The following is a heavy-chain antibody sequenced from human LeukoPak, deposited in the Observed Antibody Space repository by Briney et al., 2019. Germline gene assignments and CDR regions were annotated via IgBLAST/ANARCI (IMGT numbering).Heavy chain of an antibody. J-gene: IGHJ4*02. CDR3: ARGEYIYDY. D-gene: IGHD5-18*01. V-gene: IGHV4-59*01. CDR2: IYYSGST. Sequence: SETLSLTCTVSGGSISSYYWSWMRQPPGKGLEWIGYIYYSGSTNYNPSLKSRVTISVDTSKNQFSLKLSSVTAADTAIYYCARGEYIYDYWGQGTLVTVSS. CDR1: GGSISSYY.